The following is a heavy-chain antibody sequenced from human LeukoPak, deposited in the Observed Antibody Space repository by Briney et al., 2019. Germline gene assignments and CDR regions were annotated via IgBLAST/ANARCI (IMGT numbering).Heavy chain of an antibody. V-gene: IGHV3-48*04. J-gene: IGHJ3*01. CDR1: GFTFSTYS. CDR2: IHGTSGTI. D-gene: IGHD6-19*01. CDR3: ARCPGWYTFYL. Sequence: GGSLRLSCAASGFTFSTYSMNWVRQAPGRGLEWVSYIHGTSGTIYYADSVKGRFTISRDNAKNSLYLHMNTLRAEDTAVYYCARCPGWYTFYLWGQGTMVAVSS.